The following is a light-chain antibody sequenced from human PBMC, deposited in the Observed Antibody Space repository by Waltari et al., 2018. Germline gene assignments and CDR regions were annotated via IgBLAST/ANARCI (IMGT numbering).Light chain of an antibody. Sequence: EIVLTQSPATLSLSPGERGTLSCRASQDLRSYLAWYQQTPGQAPRLLIYDASKRATGIPARFSGSGSGTDFTLTISSLEPEDFALYYCQQRSNWRATFGPGTEVGIK. J-gene: IGKJ3*01. CDR2: DAS. V-gene: IGKV3-11*01. CDR3: QQRSNWRAT. CDR1: QDLRSY.